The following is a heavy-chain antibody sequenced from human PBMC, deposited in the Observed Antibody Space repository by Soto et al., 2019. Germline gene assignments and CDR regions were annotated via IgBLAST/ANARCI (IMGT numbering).Heavy chain of an antibody. CDR1: GFTFSSYS. CDR2: ISSSSSYI. J-gene: IGHJ6*02. D-gene: IGHD2-2*01. CDR3: ASSGDCSSTSCYYYSGMDV. Sequence: GGSLRLSCAASGFTFSSYSMNWVRQAPGKGLEWVSSISSSSSYIYYADSVKGRFTTSRDNAKNSLYLQMNSLRAEDTAVYYCASSGDCSSTSCYYYSGMDVWGQGTTVTVSS. V-gene: IGHV3-21*01.